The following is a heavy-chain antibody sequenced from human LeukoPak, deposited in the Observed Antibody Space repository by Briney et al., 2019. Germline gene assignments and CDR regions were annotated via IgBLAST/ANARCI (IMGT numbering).Heavy chain of an antibody. J-gene: IGHJ5*02. CDR3: ARGPHRRTYDRDNWFDP. CDR1: GYTFTSYY. CDR2: INPSGDNT. V-gene: IGHV1-46*01. Sequence: ASVKVSCKASGYTFTSYYMYWVRQAPGQGLEWMGIINPSGDNTNYAQKFQGRVTMTRDMSTTTVYMELSSLRSEDTAVYYCARGPHRRTYDRDNWFDPWGQGTLVSVSS. D-gene: IGHD3-3*01.